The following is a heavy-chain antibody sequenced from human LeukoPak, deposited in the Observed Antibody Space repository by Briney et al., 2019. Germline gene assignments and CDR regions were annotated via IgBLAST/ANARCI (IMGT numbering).Heavy chain of an antibody. CDR3: ARSTGYSSSWYDSPDAFDI. V-gene: IGHV4-39*01. CDR2: IYYSGST. D-gene: IGHD6-13*01. CDR1: GGSISSSSYY. Sequence: SETLSLTCTVSGGSISSSSYYWGWIRQPPGKGLEWIGSIYYSGSTYYNPSLKSRVTISVDTSKNQFSLKLSSVTAADTAVYYCARSTGYSSSWYDSPDAFDIWGQGTMVTVSS. J-gene: IGHJ3*02.